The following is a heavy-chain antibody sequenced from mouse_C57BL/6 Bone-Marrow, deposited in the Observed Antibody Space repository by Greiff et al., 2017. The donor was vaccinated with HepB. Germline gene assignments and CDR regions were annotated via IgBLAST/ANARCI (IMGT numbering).Heavy chain of an antibody. V-gene: IGHV1-62-2*01. CDR1: GYTFTEYT. D-gene: IGHD2-1*01. CDR2: FYPGSGSI. CDR3: ARHLWYRWYCDV. J-gene: IGHJ1*03. Sequence: VNLQQSGAELVKPGASVKLSCKASGYTFTEYTIHWVTQRSGQGLEWIGWFYPGSGSIKYNEKFKDKATLTADKSSSKVYIDLSRLTSEDSAVYFCARHLWYRWYCDVWGTGTTVTVSS.